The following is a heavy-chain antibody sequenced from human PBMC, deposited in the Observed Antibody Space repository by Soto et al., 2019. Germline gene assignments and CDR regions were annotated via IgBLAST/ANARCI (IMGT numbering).Heavy chain of an antibody. Sequence: GGSLRLSCAASGFTFSSYWMHWVRQAPGKGLVWVSRINSDGSSTSYADSVKGRFTISRDNAKNTLYLQMNSLRAEDTAVYYCARGEQQLDYFDYWGQGTLVTVSS. CDR3: ARGEQQLDYFDY. J-gene: IGHJ4*02. CDR1: GFTFSSYW. D-gene: IGHD6-13*01. CDR2: INSDGSST. V-gene: IGHV3-74*01.